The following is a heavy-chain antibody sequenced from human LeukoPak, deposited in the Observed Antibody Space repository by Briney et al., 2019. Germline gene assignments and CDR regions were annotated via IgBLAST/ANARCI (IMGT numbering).Heavy chain of an antibody. V-gene: IGHV4-59*01. Sequence: SETLSLTCTVSSGSISSYYWSWIRQPPGKGLEWIGYIYYSGSTNYNPSLKSRVTISVDTSKNQFSLKLSSVTAADTAVYYCARVDIVVVPPAMFYYFDYWGQGTLVTVSS. CDR1: SGSISSYY. CDR3: ARVDIVVVPPAMFYYFDY. D-gene: IGHD2-2*03. J-gene: IGHJ4*02. CDR2: IYYSGST.